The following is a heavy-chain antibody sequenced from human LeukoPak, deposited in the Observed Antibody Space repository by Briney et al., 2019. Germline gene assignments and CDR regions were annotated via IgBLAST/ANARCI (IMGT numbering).Heavy chain of an antibody. CDR3: ARDSAGTEYFQH. J-gene: IGHJ1*01. CDR1: GGSISSYY. V-gene: IGHV4-59*01. CDR2: IFCSGST. Sequence: PSETLSLTCTVSGGSISSYYWSWIRQSPGKGLEWIGYIFCSGSTNYNPSLKSRVTISVDTSKNQISLKLSSVTAADTAVYYCARDSAGTEYFQHWGQGTLVTVSS. D-gene: IGHD3-10*01.